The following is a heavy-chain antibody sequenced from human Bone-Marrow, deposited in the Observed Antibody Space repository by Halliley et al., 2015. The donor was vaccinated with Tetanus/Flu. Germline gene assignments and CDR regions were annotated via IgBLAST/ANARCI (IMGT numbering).Heavy chain of an antibody. Sequence: SLRLSCAASGVTVSNNYMSWVRQAPGKGLEWLSVMYSGGGTRYADSVRGRFTISRDNSKNTVYLQMNNLRVEDTAVYYWARNQPVTALGDRGHGALVSVAS. CDR2: MYSGGGT. CDR3: ARNQPVTALGD. CDR1: GVTVSNNY. V-gene: IGHV3-53*01. J-gene: IGHJ4*01. D-gene: IGHD3-10*01.